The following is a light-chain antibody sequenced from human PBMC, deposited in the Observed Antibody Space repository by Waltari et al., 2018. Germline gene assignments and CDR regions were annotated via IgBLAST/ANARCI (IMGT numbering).Light chain of an antibody. J-gene: IGKJ1*01. CDR1: QNVNSN. CDR2: GAF. Sequence: EIIMTQSPATLSLSPGERATLSCRASQNVNSNLAWYKQKPGQAPRLLIYGAFIRATCIPARFSGSGSGTQFTLTVNSLQSEDSAVYFCQQHNDWPPWTFGQGTKLELK. V-gene: IGKV3-15*01. CDR3: QQHNDWPPWT.